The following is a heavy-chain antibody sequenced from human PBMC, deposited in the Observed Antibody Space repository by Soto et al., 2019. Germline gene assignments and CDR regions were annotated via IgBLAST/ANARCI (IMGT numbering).Heavy chain of an antibody. CDR3: AGVTTDISFDY. Sequence: TRSLTCPVAGRSTSSGGSSWSWIRQPPGKGLEWIGYIYHSGSTYYNPSLKSRVTISVGRPKNQFSLKLSSVTAADTAVYYCAGVTTDISFDYWGQGTLVTVSS. J-gene: IGHJ4*02. CDR1: GRSTSSGGSS. CDR2: IYHSGST. V-gene: IGHV4-30-2*01.